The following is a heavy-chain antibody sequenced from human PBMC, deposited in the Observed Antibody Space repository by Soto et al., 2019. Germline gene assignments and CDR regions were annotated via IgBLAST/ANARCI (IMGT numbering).Heavy chain of an antibody. D-gene: IGHD1-26*01. CDR1: GFTFSVHA. J-gene: IGHJ4*02. CDR2: ISNDGTYR. Sequence: PGGSLSLSCAASGFTFSVHAMHWVRQAPGKGLGWVAAISNDGTYRAYADSVRGRFTMSRDNSKNTVHLQMDSLRAEDTVEYKFGTDVAVGNPRGTIDYWGQGAQVPVSS. V-gene: IGHV3-30-3*01. CDR3: GTDVAVGNPRGTIDY.